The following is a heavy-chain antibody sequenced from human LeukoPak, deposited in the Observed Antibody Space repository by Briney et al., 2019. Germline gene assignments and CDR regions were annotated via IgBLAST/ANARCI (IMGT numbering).Heavy chain of an antibody. V-gene: IGHV4-34*01. J-gene: IGHJ3*02. Sequence: SETLSLTCAVYGGSFSGYYWSWIRQPPGKGLEWIGEINHSGSTNYNPSLKSRVTISVDTSKNQFSPKLSSVTAADTAVYYCARGAPPHAFDIWGQGTMVTVSS. CDR3: ARGAPPHAFDI. CDR2: INHSGST. CDR1: GGSFSGYY.